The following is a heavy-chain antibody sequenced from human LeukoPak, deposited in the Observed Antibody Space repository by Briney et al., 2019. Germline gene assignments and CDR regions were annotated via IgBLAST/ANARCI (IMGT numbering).Heavy chain of an antibody. CDR3: ARAPFVAAGSDY. CDR1: GGTFSSYA. CDR2: IIPIFGTA. Sequence: ASVKVSYKASGGTFSSYAISWVRQAPGQGLEWMGGIIPIFGTANYAQKFRDRVTITADESTSTAYMELNRLRSEDTAVYYCARAPFVAAGSDYWGQGTLVTVSS. V-gene: IGHV1-69*13. J-gene: IGHJ4*02. D-gene: IGHD6-13*01.